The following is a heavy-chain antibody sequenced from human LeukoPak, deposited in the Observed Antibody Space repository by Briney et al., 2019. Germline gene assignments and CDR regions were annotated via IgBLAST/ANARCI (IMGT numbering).Heavy chain of an antibody. CDR2: ISSTGTYT. D-gene: IGHD2-15*01. J-gene: IGHJ4*02. CDR1: GFTFSDYY. V-gene: IGHV3-11*05. CDR3: ARADVVAEPLYYFDY. Sequence: GGSLRLSCAASGFTFSDYYMSWIRQAPGKGLEWVSYISSTGTYTNYADSVKGRFTISRDNAKNSLYLQMNSLRAEDTALYYCARADVVAEPLYYFDYWGQGTLVTVSS.